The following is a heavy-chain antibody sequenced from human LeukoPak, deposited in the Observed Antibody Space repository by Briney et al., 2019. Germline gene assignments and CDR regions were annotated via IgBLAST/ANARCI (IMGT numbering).Heavy chain of an antibody. D-gene: IGHD3/OR15-3a*01. J-gene: IGHJ3*01. CDR3: ARRRHNFDFYNV. CDR2: TFYTGRT. Sequence: PSATLSLTCTVSGDSIISNIYWWDWVRLPPGKGLEWIGATFYTGRTFYTPSLKSRVTISVDTSENQFSLDLNSATAADTADYYCARRRHNFDFYNVWGQGTRVLVSS. CDR1: GDSIISNIYW. V-gene: IGHV4-39*01.